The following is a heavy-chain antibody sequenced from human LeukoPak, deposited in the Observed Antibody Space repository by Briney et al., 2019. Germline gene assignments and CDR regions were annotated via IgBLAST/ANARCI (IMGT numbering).Heavy chain of an antibody. V-gene: IGHV7-4-1*02. CDR2: INTNTGNP. J-gene: IGHJ4*02. D-gene: IGHD5-24*01. CDR3: ARVRYGYNLDFDY. Sequence: GASVKVSCKASGYTFTGYYMHWVRQAPGQGLVWMGWINTNTGNPTYAQGFTGRFVFSLDTSVSTAYLQISSLKAEDTAVYYCARVRYGYNLDFDYWGQGTLVTVSS. CDR1: GYTFTGYY.